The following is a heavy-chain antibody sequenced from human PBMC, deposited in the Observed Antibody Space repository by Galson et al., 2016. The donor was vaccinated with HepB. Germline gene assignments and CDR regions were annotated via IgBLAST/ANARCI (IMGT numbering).Heavy chain of an antibody. CDR3: GRDHSVVLTTAYNWFDP. CDR2: INSDGTIS. Sequence: SLRLSCAASGFAFGSPWMHLVRQVPGKGLVWVSRINSDGTISNYADSVQGRFTISRDNAKNTLYLQMNSLRVEDTAVYYCGRDHSVVLTTAYNWFDPWGQGTLVTVSS. CDR1: GFAFGSPW. V-gene: IGHV3-74*01. J-gene: IGHJ5*02. D-gene: IGHD4-23*01.